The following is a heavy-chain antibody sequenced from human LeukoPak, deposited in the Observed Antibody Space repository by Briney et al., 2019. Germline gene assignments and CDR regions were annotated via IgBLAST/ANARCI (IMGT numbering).Heavy chain of an antibody. CDR3: ARGRDGYKY. CDR1: GFTFSDYY. CDR2: ISSRGKTV. V-gene: IGHV3-11*01. J-gene: IGHJ4*02. D-gene: IGHD5-24*01. Sequence: GGSLRLSCAASGFTFSDYYMSWIRQAPDKGLEWVSYISSRGKTVHYADSVKGRFTTSRDNAEMSLYLRMDSLRAEDTAIYFCARGRDGYKYWGPGTRVTVSS.